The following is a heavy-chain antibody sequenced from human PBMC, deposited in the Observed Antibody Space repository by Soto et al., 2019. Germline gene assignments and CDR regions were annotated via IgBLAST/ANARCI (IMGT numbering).Heavy chain of an antibody. J-gene: IGHJ6*02. CDR3: AVWSTDSAAAGINYYYGMDV. CDR2: VIPIFGTA. V-gene: IGHV1-69*13. Sequence: ASVKVSCKASGGTFSSYAISWVRQAPGQGLEWMGGVIPIFGTANYAQKFQGRVTITADDSTSTAYMELSRLRSEDTAVYYCAVWSTDSAAAGINYYYGMDVWGQGTKVTVSS. CDR1: GGTFSSYA. D-gene: IGHD6-13*01.